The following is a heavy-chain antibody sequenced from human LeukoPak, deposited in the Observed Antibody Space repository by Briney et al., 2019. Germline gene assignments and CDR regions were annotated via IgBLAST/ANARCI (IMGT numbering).Heavy chain of an antibody. CDR1: GSTFRTYG. D-gene: IGHD6-13*01. CDR3: AKGMGYRGSWSNWFDP. CDR2: ISDDGNAK. V-gene: IGHV3-30*18. J-gene: IGHJ5*01. Sequence: PGRSLRLSCAASGSTFRTYGMHWVRQAPGKGLEWVAVISDDGNAKKYADSVKGRFTISRGNSNNTLYLQMNTLTDDDTAVYYCAKGMGYRGSWSNWFDPWGQGTLVTVSS.